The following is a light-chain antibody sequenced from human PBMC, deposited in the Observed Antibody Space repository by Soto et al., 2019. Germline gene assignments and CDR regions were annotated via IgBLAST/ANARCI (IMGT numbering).Light chain of an antibody. CDR2: EVS. CDR3: FSYTTSSTWV. V-gene: IGLV2-14*01. CDR1: SSDVGNYNY. Sequence: QSALTQPASVSGSPGQSITISCAGTSSDVGNYNYVSWYQHHPDKAPKFMIYEVSIRPSGVSNRFSGSKSGNTASLTISGLQAEDEAVYYCFSYTTSSTWVFGGGTKLTVL. J-gene: IGLJ3*02.